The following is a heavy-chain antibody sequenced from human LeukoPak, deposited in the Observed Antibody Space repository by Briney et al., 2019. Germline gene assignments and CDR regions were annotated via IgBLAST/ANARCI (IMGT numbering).Heavy chain of an antibody. D-gene: IGHD6-13*01. CDR1: GYTFTSYG. J-gene: IGHJ6*03. Sequence: ASVKVSCKASGYTFTSYGISWVRQAPGQGLEWMGWISAYNGNTNYAQKFQGRVTITADKSTSTAYMELSSLRSEDTAVYYCGRCIPAAGRVNCYYMDVWGTGTTVTISS. CDR3: GRCIPAAGRVNCYYMDV. V-gene: IGHV1-18*01. CDR2: ISAYNGNT.